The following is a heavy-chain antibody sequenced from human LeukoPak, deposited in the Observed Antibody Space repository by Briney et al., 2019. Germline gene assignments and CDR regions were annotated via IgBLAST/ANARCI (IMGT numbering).Heavy chain of an antibody. D-gene: IGHD3-16*01. CDR1: GFTFGTSA. J-gene: IGHJ4*02. V-gene: IGHV3-23*01. CDR2: ITSGDGSP. CDR3: TKRGAYYVDY. Sequence: PGGSLRLSCAASGFTFGTSAMSWVRKTPEKGLEWVSTITSGDGSPYYADSVKGRFTISRDNSNNMLYLQMNSLRAEDTAVYYCTKRGAYYVDYWGRGIPVTVSS.